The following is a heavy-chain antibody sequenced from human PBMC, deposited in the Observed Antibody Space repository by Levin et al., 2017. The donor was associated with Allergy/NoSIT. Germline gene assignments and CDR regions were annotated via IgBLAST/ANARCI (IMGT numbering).Heavy chain of an antibody. CDR1: GFTFTTYA. V-gene: IGHV3-23*01. Sequence: GESLKISCAPSGFTFTTYAMSWVRQAPGKGLEWVSSINPGGGAPFYADSVKGRFTISRDNSRNTLFLQMNSLRDEDTALYYCAKNYYFDSWGQGTLVTVSS. J-gene: IGHJ4*02. CDR2: INPGGGAP. CDR3: AKNYYFDS.